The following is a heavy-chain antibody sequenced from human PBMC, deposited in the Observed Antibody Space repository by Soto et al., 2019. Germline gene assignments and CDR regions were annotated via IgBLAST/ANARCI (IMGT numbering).Heavy chain of an antibody. CDR2: ISWNSGSI. CDR1: GFTFDDYA. Sequence: PGGSLRLSCAASGFTFDDYAMHWVRQAPGKGLEWVSGISWNSGSIGYADSVKGRFTISRDNAKNSLYLQMNSLRAEDTALYYCAKDPGIVVVPAAYNWFDPWGQGTLVTVSS. J-gene: IGHJ5*02. V-gene: IGHV3-9*01. CDR3: AKDPGIVVVPAAYNWFDP. D-gene: IGHD2-2*01.